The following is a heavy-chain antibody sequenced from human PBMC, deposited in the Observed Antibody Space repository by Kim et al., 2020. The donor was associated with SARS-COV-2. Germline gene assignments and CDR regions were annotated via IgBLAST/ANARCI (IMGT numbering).Heavy chain of an antibody. D-gene: IGHD3-10*02. Sequence: GGSLRLSCAASGFTFRSYAMHGVRQAPGKGLEWLAIIWYDGSKKYYVDSWKGRFTISRYNSKNSLYLKMNSMRAEDTAVYYCATHNKDMFLNDWGQGTLVTVSS. CDR1: GFTFRSYA. V-gene: IGHV3-33*01. CDR3: ATHNKDMFLND. J-gene: IGHJ4*02. CDR2: IWYDGSKK.